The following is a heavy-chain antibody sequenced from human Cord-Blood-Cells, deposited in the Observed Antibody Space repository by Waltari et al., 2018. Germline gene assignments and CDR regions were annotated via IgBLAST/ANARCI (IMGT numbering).Heavy chain of an antibody. CDR2: IIPILGIA. J-gene: IGHJ3*02. CDR3: ARPGTVDAFDI. Sequence: QVQLVQSGAEVKKPGSSVKVSCTASGGTFSSYAISWVRQAPGQGLEWMGRIIPILGIANYAQKFQGRVTITADKSTSTAYMELSSLRSEDTAVYYCARPGTVDAFDIWGQGTMVTVSS. V-gene: IGHV1-69*09. CDR1: GGTFSSYA. D-gene: IGHD1-7*01.